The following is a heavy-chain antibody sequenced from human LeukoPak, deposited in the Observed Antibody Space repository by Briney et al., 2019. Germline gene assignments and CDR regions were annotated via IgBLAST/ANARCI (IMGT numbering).Heavy chain of an antibody. CDR1: GDSVSSNNGA. CDR2: TYYRSKWYN. Sequence: SQTLSLTCAISGDSVSSNNGAWNWIRQSPSRGLEWLGRTYYRSKWYNDYAGSFISRITISPDTSKNQFSLQLDSVAPEDTAVYYCARDVGATGWHTFDYWGQGTLVTVSS. V-gene: IGHV6-1*01. J-gene: IGHJ4*02. CDR3: ARDVGATGWHTFDY. D-gene: IGHD3-9*01.